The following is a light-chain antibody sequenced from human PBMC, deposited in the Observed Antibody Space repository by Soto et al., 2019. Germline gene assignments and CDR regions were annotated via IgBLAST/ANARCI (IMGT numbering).Light chain of an antibody. CDR3: HQYNNWPRT. CDR1: QSVSIL. J-gene: IGKJ5*01. CDR2: GAS. Sequence: EIVMTQSPATLSVCPGERATLSCGASQSVSILLAWYQQKPGQAPRILIFGASGRATGIPARFSGSGSGTEFTLTISSLQSEDFAVYFCHQYNNWPRTFGQGTRLEIK. V-gene: IGKV3D-15*01.